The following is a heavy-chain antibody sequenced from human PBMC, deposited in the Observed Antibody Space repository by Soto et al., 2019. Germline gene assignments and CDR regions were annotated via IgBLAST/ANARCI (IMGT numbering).Heavy chain of an antibody. J-gene: IGHJ5*02. CDR2: IIPMSGRP. V-gene: IGHV1-69*05. Sequence: QVQLVQSGAEVKTPGSSVKVSCKASGGTFNSYSIDWVRQAPGQGFEWMGGIIPMSGRPNYAQRFEGRVTLSTKKSTNTVYMEVNTPTLEDRAVYYCTRRDRQSANWFDPRGKGTLGTVSS. CDR1: GGTFNSYS. CDR3: TRRDRQSANWFDP.